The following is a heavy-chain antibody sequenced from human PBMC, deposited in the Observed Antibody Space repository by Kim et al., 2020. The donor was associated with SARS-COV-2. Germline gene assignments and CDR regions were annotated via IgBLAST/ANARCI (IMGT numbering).Heavy chain of an antibody. D-gene: IGHD3-3*01. CDR2: T. V-gene: IGHV1-2*02. CDR3: ARVFDFGGMDV. Sequence: TNYAQKFQGRVTMTRDTSISTAYMELSRLRSDDTAVYYCARVFDFGGMDVWGQGTTVTVSS. J-gene: IGHJ6*02.